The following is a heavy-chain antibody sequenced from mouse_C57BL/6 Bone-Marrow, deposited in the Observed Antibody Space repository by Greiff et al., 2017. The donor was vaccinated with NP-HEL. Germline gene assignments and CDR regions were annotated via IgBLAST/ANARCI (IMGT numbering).Heavy chain of an antibody. V-gene: IGHV1-22*01. CDR2: INPNNGGT. CDR1: GYTFTDYN. CDR3: ARSPYYYGSSLWYFDV. D-gene: IGHD1-1*01. J-gene: IGHJ1*03. Sequence: EVQLQQSGPELVKPGASVKMSCKASGYTFTDYNMHWVKQSHGKSLEWIGYINPNNGGTSYNQKFKGKATLTVNKSASTAYMELRSLTSEDSAVYYCARSPYYYGSSLWYFDVWGTGTTVTVSS.